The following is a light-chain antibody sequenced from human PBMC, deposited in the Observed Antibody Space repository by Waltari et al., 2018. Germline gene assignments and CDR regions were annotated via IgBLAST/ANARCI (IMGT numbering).Light chain of an antibody. CDR3: QQYNNLYS. CDR1: QSVSSW. V-gene: IGKV1-5*03. CDR2: EAS. J-gene: IGKJ2*03. Sequence: DIQMTQSPSTLSASVGDRVTITCRASQSVSSWLAWYQQKPGKAPKLLLYEASSLESGVPSRFSGSGSGTEFTLTITSLQPDDFATYYCQQYNNLYSFGQGTKLEIK.